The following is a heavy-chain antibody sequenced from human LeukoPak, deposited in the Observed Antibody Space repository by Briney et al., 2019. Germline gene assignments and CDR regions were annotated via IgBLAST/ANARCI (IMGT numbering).Heavy chain of an antibody. J-gene: IGHJ5*02. D-gene: IGHD3-10*01. V-gene: IGHV5-51*01. CDR2: IYPGDSDT. CDR3: ARHAYGSGSPRYWFDP. CDR1: GYSFTSYW. Sequence: GESLKISCKGSGYSFTSYWIGWVRQMPGKGLEWMGIIYPGDSDTRYSPSFQGQVTISADKSISTAYLQWSSLKASDTAMYYCARHAYGSGSPRYWFDPWGQGTLVTVSS.